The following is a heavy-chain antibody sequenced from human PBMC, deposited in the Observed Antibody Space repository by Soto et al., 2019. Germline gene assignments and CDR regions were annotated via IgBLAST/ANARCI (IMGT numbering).Heavy chain of an antibody. CDR2: INHSGST. CDR1: GGSFSGYY. CDR3: ARGRRTAVTIDY. D-gene: IGHD4-17*01. Sequence: SETLSLTCAVYGGSFSGYYWSWIRQPPGKGLEWIGEINHSGSTNYNPSLKSRVTISVDTSKNQFSLKLSSVTAADTAVYCARGRRTAVTIDYWGQGTLVTVSS. J-gene: IGHJ4*02. V-gene: IGHV4-34*01.